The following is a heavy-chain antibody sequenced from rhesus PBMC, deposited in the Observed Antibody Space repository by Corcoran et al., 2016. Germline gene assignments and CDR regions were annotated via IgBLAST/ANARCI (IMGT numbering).Heavy chain of an antibody. V-gene: IGHV4-173*01. CDR2: ISGIGGAT. D-gene: IGHD4-23*01. Sequence: QVQLQQWGEGRVKPSETLSLTCAVYGGSISGYYWSWIRQPPGKGLDWIGRISGIGGATDYNPSLKSRVTISTDTSKNQLSLKLSSVTAADTAVYYCARDTVTTLLCWYFGLWGPGTPITISS. CDR1: GGSISGYY. CDR3: ARDTVTTLLCWYFGL. J-gene: IGHJ2*01.